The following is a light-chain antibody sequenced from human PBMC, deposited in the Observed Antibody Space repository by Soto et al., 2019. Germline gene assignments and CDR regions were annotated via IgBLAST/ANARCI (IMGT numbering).Light chain of an antibody. CDR1: TGAVTSGYY. J-gene: IGLJ3*02. CDR2: STS. V-gene: IGLV7-43*01. Sequence: QAVVTQEPSLTVSPGGTVTLTCASSTGAVTSGYYPNWFQQKPGQAPRALICSTSNKHSWTPARFSASLLGGKAALTLSGVQPEDEADYYCLLYYGGAWVFGGGTKLTVL. CDR3: LLYYGGAWV.